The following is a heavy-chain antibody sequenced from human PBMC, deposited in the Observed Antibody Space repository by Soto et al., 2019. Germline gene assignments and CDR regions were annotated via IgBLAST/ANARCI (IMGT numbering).Heavy chain of an antibody. D-gene: IGHD2-2*01. V-gene: IGHV1-18*01. Sequence: QVQLVQSGGEVKRPGASVKVSCKTSGYTFSNYGITWVRQAPGRPLEWLGWISLYSDGTNYAQKLQGRVSMTTDTSTTAYMELRSLRSADTAVYYCARVVPGAEAWFGAWGQGTLVTVSS. CDR1: GYTFSNYG. CDR3: ARVVPGAEAWFGA. J-gene: IGHJ5*02. CDR2: ISLYSDGT.